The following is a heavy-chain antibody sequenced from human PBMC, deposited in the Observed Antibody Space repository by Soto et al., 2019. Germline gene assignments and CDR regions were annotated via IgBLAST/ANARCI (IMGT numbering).Heavy chain of an antibody. D-gene: IGHD2-2*01. V-gene: IGHV5-10-1*01. CDR2: IDPSDSYT. J-gene: IGHJ5*02. CDR3: ARGYCSSTSCNWFDP. CDR1: GYSFTSYW. Sequence: GESLKISCKGSGYSFTSYWISWVRQMPGKGLEWMGGIDPSDSYTNYSPSFQGHVTISADKSISTAYLQWSSLKASDTAMYYCARGYCSSTSCNWFDPWGQGTLVTVSS.